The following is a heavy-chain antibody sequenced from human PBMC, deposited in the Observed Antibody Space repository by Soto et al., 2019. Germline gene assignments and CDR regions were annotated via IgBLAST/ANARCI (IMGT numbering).Heavy chain of an antibody. V-gene: IGHV3-23*01. CDR1: GFTFSSYA. CDR3: AKVGVSGSRSDY. D-gene: IGHD1-26*01. Sequence: EVQLLESGGGLVQPGGSLRLSCAASGFTFSSYAMSWVRQAPGKGLEWVSAISGSGGSTYYADSVKGRFTISRDNSKDTLYLQMNSLRAEDTAIYYCAKVGVSGSRSDYWGQGTLVTVSS. CDR2: ISGSGGST. J-gene: IGHJ4*02.